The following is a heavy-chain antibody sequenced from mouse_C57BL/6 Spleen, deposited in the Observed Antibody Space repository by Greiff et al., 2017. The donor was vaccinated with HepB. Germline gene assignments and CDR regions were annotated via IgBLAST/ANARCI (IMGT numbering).Heavy chain of an antibody. Sequence: EVKLVESGPGLVKPSQSLSLTCSVTGYSITSGYYWNWIRQFPGNKLEWMGYISYDGSNNYNPSLKNRIPITRDTSKNQFFLKLNSVTTEDTATYYCASPYYDYEEAWFAYWGQGTLVTVSA. J-gene: IGHJ3*01. CDR1: GYSITSGYY. D-gene: IGHD2-4*01. CDR3: ASPYYDYEEAWFAY. CDR2: ISYDGSN. V-gene: IGHV3-6*01.